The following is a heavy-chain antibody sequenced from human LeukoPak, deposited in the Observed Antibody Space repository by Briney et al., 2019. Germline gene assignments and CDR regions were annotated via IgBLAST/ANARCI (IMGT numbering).Heavy chain of an antibody. Sequence: GGPLRLSCEVSGFTFSRHWMHWVRQAPGKGLVWVSRINHDGRDTIYADSVKGRFIISRDNAKNTVYLQMSSLRVEDTAVYYCIRSNGWPDYWGLGTLVTVSS. CDR2: INHDGRDT. D-gene: IGHD6-19*01. CDR3: IRSNGWPDY. CDR1: GFTFSRHW. J-gene: IGHJ4*02. V-gene: IGHV3-74*01.